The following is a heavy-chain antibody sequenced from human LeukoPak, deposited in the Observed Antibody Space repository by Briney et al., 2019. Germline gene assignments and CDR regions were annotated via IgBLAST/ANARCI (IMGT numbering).Heavy chain of an antibody. CDR2: IIPIFGTA. D-gene: IGHD3-22*01. CDR3: ARGPGLVVVGTEYFQH. J-gene: IGHJ1*01. V-gene: IGHV1-69*05. CDR1: GGTFNSYA. Sequence: SVKVSCKASGGTFNSYAISWVRQAPGQGLEWMGRIIPIFGTANYAQKFQGRVTITTDESTSTAYMELSSLRSEDTAVYYCARGPGLVVVGTEYFQHWGQGTLVTVSS.